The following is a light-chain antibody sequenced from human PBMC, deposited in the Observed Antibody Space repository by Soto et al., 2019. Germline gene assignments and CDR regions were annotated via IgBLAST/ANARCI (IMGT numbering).Light chain of an antibody. J-gene: IGKJ1*01. CDR3: QHYNNWPPWT. V-gene: IGKV3-15*01. CDR1: QNVGSS. Sequence: EIVMTQSPATLSVSPGERATLSCRASQNVGSSVAWYQQKPGQAPRLLIYGASTRATGIPARFSGSGSGTEFTLTINSLQSEDFTVYYCQHYNNWPPWTFGQGTKVEIK. CDR2: GAS.